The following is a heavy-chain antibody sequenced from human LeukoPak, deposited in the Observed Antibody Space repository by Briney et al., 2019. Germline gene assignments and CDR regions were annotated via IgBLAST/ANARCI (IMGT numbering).Heavy chain of an antibody. V-gene: IGHV4-34*01. J-gene: IGHJ6*02. CDR1: GFTVSSNY. CDR2: INHSGGT. D-gene: IGHD4-11*01. CDR3: ARSSNLGNNYYYYAMDV. Sequence: PGGSLRLSCAASGFTVSSNYMSWVRQPPGKGLEWIGEINHSGGTNYNPSLKSRVTISVDASKNQLSLKLSSVTAADTAVYYCARSSNLGNNYYYYAMDVWGQGTTVTVSS.